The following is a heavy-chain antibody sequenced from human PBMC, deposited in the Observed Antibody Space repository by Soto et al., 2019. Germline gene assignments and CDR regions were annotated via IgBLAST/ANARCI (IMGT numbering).Heavy chain of an antibody. CDR2: IYYSGST. J-gene: IGHJ4*02. D-gene: IGHD6-19*01. V-gene: IGHV4-30-4*01. Sequence: SETLSLTCTVSGGSISSGDYYWSWIRQPPGKGLEWIGYIYYSGSTYYNPSLKSRVTISVDTSKNQFSLKLSSVTAADKAVFYCARGQWLVQPPEYYFDYWGQGALVTVSS. CDR1: GGSISSGDYY. CDR3: ARGQWLVQPPEYYFDY.